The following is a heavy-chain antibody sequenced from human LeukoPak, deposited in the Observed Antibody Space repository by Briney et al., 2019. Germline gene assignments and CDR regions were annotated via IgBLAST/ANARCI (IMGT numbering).Heavy chain of an antibody. CDR2: IDPSDSYT. CDR3: AARQWYYYGMDV. D-gene: IGHD6-19*01. V-gene: IGHV5-10-1*01. Sequence: GESLRISCKGSGYSFTSYWISWVRQMPGKGLEWMGRIDPSDSYTYYSPSFQGHVTISADKSISTAYLQWSSLKASDTAMYYCAARQWYYYGMDVWGQGTTVTVSS. CDR1: GYSFTSYW. J-gene: IGHJ6*02.